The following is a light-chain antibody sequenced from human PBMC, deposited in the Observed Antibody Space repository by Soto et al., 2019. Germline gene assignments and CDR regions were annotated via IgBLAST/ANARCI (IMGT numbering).Light chain of an antibody. V-gene: IGKV3-15*01. J-gene: IGKJ1*01. Sequence: EIVMTQSPDTLSVSPGEKATQSCRASQSVCSKLAWYQQKPGQAPRLLIYGASTRAIDFPARFSGSGSGTEFTLIISSLQSEDFAVYYCQQYYNWRTFGQGTKVDIK. CDR3: QQYYNWRT. CDR1: QSVCSK. CDR2: GAS.